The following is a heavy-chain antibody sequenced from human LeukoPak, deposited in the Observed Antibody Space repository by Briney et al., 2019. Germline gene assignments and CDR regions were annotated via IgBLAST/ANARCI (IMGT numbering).Heavy chain of an antibody. J-gene: IGHJ5*02. CDR1: GFTFSAYY. Sequence: GGSLRLSCAASGFTFSAYYMSWIRQAPGKGLECVSYISSSSSYTNYADSVKGRFTISRDNAKNSLYLQMNSLRAEDTAVYYCARAGDYGEYIEGGWCDPWGQGTLVTVSS. D-gene: IGHD4-17*01. CDR2: ISSSSSYT. V-gene: IGHV3-11*06. CDR3: ARAGDYGEYIEGGWCDP.